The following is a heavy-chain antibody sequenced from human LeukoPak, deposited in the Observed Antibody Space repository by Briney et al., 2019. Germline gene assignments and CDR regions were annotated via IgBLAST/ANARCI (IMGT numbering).Heavy chain of an antibody. V-gene: IGHV3-13*05. D-gene: IGHD4-17*01. CDR1: GFTFSIYD. Sequence: GGSLRLSCAASGFTFSIYDMHWVPQATGKGREWLSAIVAAGDPYYPGCVKGRFTISRENAKNSLYLQMNSPRAADTAVYYCARAGDNGDYSFDYWGQGTLVTVSS. CDR3: ARAGDNGDYSFDY. J-gene: IGHJ4*02. CDR2: IVAAGDP.